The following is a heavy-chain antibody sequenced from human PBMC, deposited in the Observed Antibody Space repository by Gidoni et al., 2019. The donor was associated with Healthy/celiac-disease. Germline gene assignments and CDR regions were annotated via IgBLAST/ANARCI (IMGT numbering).Heavy chain of an antibody. J-gene: IGHJ3*02. CDR2: ISSSSSYI. CDR3: ARDAKGVHDAFDI. Sequence: EVQLVESGGGLVKPGGSLRLSCAASGFTFSSYSMNWVRQATGKGLEWVSSISSSSSYIYYADSVKGRFTISRDNAKNSLYLQMNSLRAEDTAVYYCARDAKGVHDAFDIWGQGTMVTVSS. CDR1: GFTFSSYS. D-gene: IGHD3-10*01. V-gene: IGHV3-21*01.